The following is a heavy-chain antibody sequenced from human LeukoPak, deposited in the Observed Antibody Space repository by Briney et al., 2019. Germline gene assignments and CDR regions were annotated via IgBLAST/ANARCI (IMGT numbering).Heavy chain of an antibody. CDR3: AREASSSWFDY. CDR1: GFTFSSYA. Sequence: QPGRSLRLSCAASGFTFSSYAMHWVRQAPGKGLEWVAVISYDGSNKYYADSVKGRLTISRDNSKNTLYLQMNSLRAEDTAVYYCAREASSSWFDYWGQGTLVTVSS. D-gene: IGHD6-13*01. V-gene: IGHV3-30*04. J-gene: IGHJ4*02. CDR2: ISYDGSNK.